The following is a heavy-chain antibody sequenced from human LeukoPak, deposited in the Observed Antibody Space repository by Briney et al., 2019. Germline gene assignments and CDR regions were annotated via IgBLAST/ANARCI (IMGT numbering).Heavy chain of an antibody. Sequence: ASVKVSCKASGYTFTGYYMHWVRQAPGQGLEWVGWINPNSGGTNYAQKFQGRVTMTRDTSISTAYMELSRLRSDDTAVYYCAMVPAAKDWYFDLWGRGTLVTVSS. V-gene: IGHV1-2*02. CDR3: AMVPAAKDWYFDL. D-gene: IGHD2-2*01. CDR1: GYTFTGYY. J-gene: IGHJ2*01. CDR2: INPNSGGT.